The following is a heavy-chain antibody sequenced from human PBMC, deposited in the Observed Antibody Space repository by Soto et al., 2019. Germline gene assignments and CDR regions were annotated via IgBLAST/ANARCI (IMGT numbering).Heavy chain of an antibody. CDR2: IYHSGST. J-gene: IGHJ4*02. V-gene: IGHV4-30-2*01. CDR1: GGSISSGGYS. Sequence: QLQLQESGSGLVKPSQTLSLTCAVSGGSISSGGYSWSWIRQPPGKGLEWIGYIYHSGSTYYNPSLKSLVTIXXAXSXXQFSLKLSSVTAADTAVYYCARGLELLGGPYYFDYWGQGTLVTVSS. D-gene: IGHD1-7*01. CDR3: ARGLELLGGPYYFDY.